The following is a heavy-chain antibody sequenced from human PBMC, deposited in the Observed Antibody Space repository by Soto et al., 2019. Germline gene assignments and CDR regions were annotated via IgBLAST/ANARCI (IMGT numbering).Heavy chain of an antibody. V-gene: IGHV3-30-3*01. CDR2: ISYDGATK. Sequence: QVQLVESGGGVVQPGRSMRLSCAASEFTFSRYAMYWVRQAQGKGLEWVAIISYDGATKYYADSVKGRFTISRDNSKNTLYLQMSSLKSEYTAVYFCARDGSPSLWYCDLWGRGTLVTVSS. CDR1: EFTFSRYA. D-gene: IGHD2-2*03. J-gene: IGHJ2*01. CDR3: ARDGSPSLWYCDL.